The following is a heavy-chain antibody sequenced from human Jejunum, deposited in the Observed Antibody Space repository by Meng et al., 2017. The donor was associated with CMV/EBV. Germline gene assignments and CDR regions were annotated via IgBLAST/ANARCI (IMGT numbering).Heavy chain of an antibody. J-gene: IGHJ6*02. D-gene: IGHD2-2*01. V-gene: IGHV4-39*07. Sequence: ISSSSHYWGWIRQPPGRGLEWIGSVYYSGHTYYNPSLKSRVTISVDTSKNQFSLKVSSVTAADTAMYYCARASAVHQLPHYYGMDVWGQGTTVTVSS. CDR3: ARASAVHQLPHYYGMDV. CDR2: VYYSGHT. CDR1: ISSSSHY.